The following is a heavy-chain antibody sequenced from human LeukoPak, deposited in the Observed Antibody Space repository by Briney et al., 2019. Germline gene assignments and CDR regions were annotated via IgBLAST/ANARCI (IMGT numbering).Heavy chain of an antibody. CDR2: INPSGGST. D-gene: IGHD6-19*01. CDR1: GYTFTGYY. Sequence: ASVKVSCKASGYTFTGYYMHWVRQAPGQGLEWMGIINPSGGSTSYAQKFQGRVTMTRDMSTSTVYMELSSLGSEDTAVYYCARSSSGWWYYYYYMDVWGKGTTVTVSS. CDR3: ARSSSGWWYYYYYMDV. J-gene: IGHJ6*03. V-gene: IGHV1-46*01.